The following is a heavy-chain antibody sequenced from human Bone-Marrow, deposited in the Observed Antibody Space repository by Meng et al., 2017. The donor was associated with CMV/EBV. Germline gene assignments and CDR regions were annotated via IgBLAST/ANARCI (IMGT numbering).Heavy chain of an antibody. CDR1: GFTFSSYA. J-gene: IGHJ4*02. CDR3: AKDYAGTTLIWEGH. V-gene: IGHV3-23*01. D-gene: IGHD4-17*01. CDR2: ISGSGGST. Sequence: GESLKISCAASGFTFSSYAMSWVRQAPGKGLEWVSAISGSGGSTYYADSVKGRFTISRDNSKNTLYLQMIRLSAEDTAVYYCAKDYAGTTLIWEGHWGQGTLVTVSS.